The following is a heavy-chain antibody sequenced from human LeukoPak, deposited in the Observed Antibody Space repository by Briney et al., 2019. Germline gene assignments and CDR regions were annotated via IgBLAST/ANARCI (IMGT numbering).Heavy chain of an antibody. V-gene: IGHV3-74*01. D-gene: IGHD2-2*02. CDR2: INSVGTTT. Sequence: GGSLRLSCTASGFYFSNTWMHWVRQAPGKGLVWVSRINSVGTTTNYADSVKGRFTISRDNAKNTLYLQMNSLRAEDTAVYYCARSEYTTSRLDFWGQGTLVTVSS. CDR1: GFYFSNTW. CDR3: ARSEYTTSRLDF. J-gene: IGHJ4*02.